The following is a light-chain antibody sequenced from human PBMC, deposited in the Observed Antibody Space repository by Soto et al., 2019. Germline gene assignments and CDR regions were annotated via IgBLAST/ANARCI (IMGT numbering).Light chain of an antibody. CDR2: SNN. J-gene: IGLJ2*01. Sequence: QSVLTQPPSASGTPGQRVIISCSGSSSNIGSNPVNWYQHLPGAAPNLLIYSNNQRPSGVPDRFSGSKSGTSASLAISGLQSEDEADYYCATWDDSLKGVFGGGTKLTVL. CDR3: ATWDDSLKGV. V-gene: IGLV1-44*01. CDR1: SSNIGSNP.